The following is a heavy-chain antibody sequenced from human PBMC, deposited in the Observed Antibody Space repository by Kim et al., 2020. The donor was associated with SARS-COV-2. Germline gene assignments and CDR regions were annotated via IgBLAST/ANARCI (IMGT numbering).Heavy chain of an antibody. CDR1: GFTFSNAW. V-gene: IGHV3-15*01. J-gene: IGHJ4*02. D-gene: IGHD3-22*01. CDR2: IKSKTDGGTT. Sequence: GGSLRLSCAASGFTFSNAWMSWVRQAPGKGLEWAGRIKSKTDGGTTDYAAPVKGRFTISRDDSKNTLYLQMNSLKTEDTAVYYCTCFSSGYYPDYWGQGTLVTVSS. CDR3: TCFSSGYYPDY.